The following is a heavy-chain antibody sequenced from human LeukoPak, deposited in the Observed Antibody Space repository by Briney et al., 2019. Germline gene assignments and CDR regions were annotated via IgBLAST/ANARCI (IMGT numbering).Heavy chain of an antibody. CDR2: INPNSGGT. V-gene: IGHV1-2*02. Sequence: ASVKASCKAFQHTVTALDMLWLPQAPGQGLEWMGWINPNSGGTNYAQKFQGRVTMTRDTSISIAYMELSRLRSDDTAVYYCAGGRTPIIAAQPLFNRGQGTLVTVSS. CDR3: AGGRTPIIAAQPLFN. CDR1: QHTVTALD. D-gene: IGHD6-13*01. J-gene: IGHJ4*02.